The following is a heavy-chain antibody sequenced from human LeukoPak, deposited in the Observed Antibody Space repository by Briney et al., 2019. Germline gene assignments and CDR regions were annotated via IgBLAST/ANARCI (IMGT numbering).Heavy chain of an antibody. CDR2: IRYDGGNK. V-gene: IGHV3-30*02. Sequence: GGSLRLSCAASGFTFSSYGMRWVRQAPGKGLGWVAFIRYDGGNKYYTDSVKGRFTISRDNSKNTLYLQMNSLRAEDTAVYYCAKGAWIQLWTTFDYWGRETLVTVSS. CDR1: GFTFSSYG. J-gene: IGHJ4*02. CDR3: AKGAWIQLWTTFDY. D-gene: IGHD5-18*01.